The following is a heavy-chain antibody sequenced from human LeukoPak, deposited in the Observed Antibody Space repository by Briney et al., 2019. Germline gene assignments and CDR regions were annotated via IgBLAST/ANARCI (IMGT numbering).Heavy chain of an antibody. D-gene: IGHD3-22*01. CDR2: IHYSGST. J-gene: IGHJ4*02. CDR3: ARSSIRSSGYYYADY. V-gene: IGHV4-59*08. Sequence: PSETLSLTCTVSGGSINSYYWSWIRQPPGKGLEWIGYIHYSGSTNYNPSLKSGVTISVDTSKNQFSLKLSSVTAADTAVYYCARSSIRSSGYYYADYWGQGTLVPVSS. CDR1: GGSINSYY.